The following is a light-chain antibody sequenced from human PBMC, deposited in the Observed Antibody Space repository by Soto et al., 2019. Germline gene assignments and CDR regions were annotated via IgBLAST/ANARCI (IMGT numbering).Light chain of an antibody. CDR3: QQYGTSPRT. CDR2: AAS. CDR1: ESVSQDD. V-gene: IGKV3-20*01. Sequence: PGGRAALSCRASESVSQDDLAWYQQKPGQAPRLLIYAASTRATGIPDRFSGSGTGTDFTLTISRLEPEDFAVYYCQQYGTSPRTFGQGTKVEIK. J-gene: IGKJ1*01.